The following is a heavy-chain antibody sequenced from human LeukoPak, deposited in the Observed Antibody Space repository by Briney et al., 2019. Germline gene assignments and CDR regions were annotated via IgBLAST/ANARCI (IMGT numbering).Heavy chain of an antibody. J-gene: IGHJ4*02. D-gene: IGHD5-18*01. CDR1: GSSLTKLS. CDR3: AAGRPYSLLDY. CDR2: FDVIGAKT. Sequence: ASVKVSCTVSGSSLTKLSLYWVRQAPGKGLEWMGGFDVIGAKTFYAQKFQGRVTMTEDSSTDTAYMELSSLRSDDTAFYYCAAGRPYSLLDYWGQGTLLTVSS. V-gene: IGHV1-24*01.